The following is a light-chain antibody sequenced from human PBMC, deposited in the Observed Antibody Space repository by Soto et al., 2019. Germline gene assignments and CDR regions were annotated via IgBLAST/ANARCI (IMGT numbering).Light chain of an antibody. Sequence: IVLTQSPGTLSLSPGERATLSCRASQSVSSSYLALYQQKPGQAPRLLIYGASSRATGIPDRFSGSGSGTDFTLTISRLEPEDFAVYYCQKYGSSPRTCGQGAKV. CDR3: QKYGSSPRT. CDR2: GAS. V-gene: IGKV3-20*01. CDR1: QSVSSSY. J-gene: IGKJ1*01.